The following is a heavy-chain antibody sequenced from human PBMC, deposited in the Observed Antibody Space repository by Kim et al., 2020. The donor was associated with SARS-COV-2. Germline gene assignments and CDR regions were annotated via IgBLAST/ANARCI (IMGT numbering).Heavy chain of an antibody. J-gene: IGHJ6*02. CDR2: IIPIFGTA. V-gene: IGHV1-69*13. Sequence: SVKVSCKASGCTFSSYAISWVRQAPGQGLEWMGGIIPIFGTANYAQKFQGRVTITADESTSTAYMELSSLRSEDTAVYYCARDYSITKVRGTLYGMDVWGQGTTVTVSS. D-gene: IGHD3-10*01. CDR3: ARDYSITKVRGTLYGMDV. CDR1: GCTFSSYA.